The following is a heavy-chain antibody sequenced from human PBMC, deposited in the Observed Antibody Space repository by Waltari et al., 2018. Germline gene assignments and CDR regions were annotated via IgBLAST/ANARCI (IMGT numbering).Heavy chain of an antibody. CDR2: ISGGGDDT. CDR3: VKDRPASGWFY. V-gene: IGHV3-23*01. CDR1: GLTFVKFA. Sequence: EVQLLESGGGLVQPGGSLRVSWAGAGLTFVKFAVSWVRQAPGKGLEGVSAISGGGDDTFYADSGKGRFSISRDNSKNTLYLQMNSLRAEDTAIYYCVKDRPASGWFYWGQGTLVTVSS. J-gene: IGHJ4*02. D-gene: IGHD6-19*01.